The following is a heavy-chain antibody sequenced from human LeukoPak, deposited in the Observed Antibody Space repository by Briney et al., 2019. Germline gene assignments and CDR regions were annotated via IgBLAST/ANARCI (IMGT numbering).Heavy chain of an antibody. D-gene: IGHD2-15*01. CDR2: IIGSGGRA. Sequence: PGGSLRLSCEGSGFSFSTYAMNWVRQAPGKGLEWVSSIIGSGGRAYFADSVKGRFTISRDNSKNTLCLQMNSLRAEDTAIYYCAKATLGSCSGARCYPFDYWGQGTLVNVSS. V-gene: IGHV3-23*01. J-gene: IGHJ4*02. CDR1: GFSFSTYA. CDR3: AKATLGSCSGARCYPFDY.